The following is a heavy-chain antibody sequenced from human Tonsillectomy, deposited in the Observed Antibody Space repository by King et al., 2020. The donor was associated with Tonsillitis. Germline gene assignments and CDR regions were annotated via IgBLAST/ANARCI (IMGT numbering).Heavy chain of an antibody. J-gene: IGHJ5*02. CDR2: LSGSGSST. CDR3: AKDEFNFDWGGHPNWFDP. V-gene: IGHV3-23*04. CDR1: GFTFTSYA. D-gene: IGHD3-9*01. Sequence: VQLVESGGGLIQPGGSLRLSCAASGFTFTSYAMTWVRQAPGKGLEWVSALSGSGSSTYYADSVKGRFTISRDNSKNTLCLQMNSLTAEDTAVYYCAKDEFNFDWGGHPNWFDPWGQGTLVTVSS.